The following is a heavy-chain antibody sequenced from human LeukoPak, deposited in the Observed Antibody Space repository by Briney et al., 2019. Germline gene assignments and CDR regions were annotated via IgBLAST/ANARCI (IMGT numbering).Heavy chain of an antibody. Sequence: PGGSVRLSCAAFGFTFRSYSMSWVRQAPGKGLEWVSYISSGSNTMFYADSMKGRFTISRDNAKNSLFLQMNILRAEDTAVYYCARDLHFDYESSHAFDIWGQGTMVTVSS. D-gene: IGHD3-22*01. CDR2: ISSGSNTM. CDR1: GFTFRSYS. J-gene: IGHJ3*02. V-gene: IGHV3-48*01. CDR3: ARDLHFDYESSHAFDI.